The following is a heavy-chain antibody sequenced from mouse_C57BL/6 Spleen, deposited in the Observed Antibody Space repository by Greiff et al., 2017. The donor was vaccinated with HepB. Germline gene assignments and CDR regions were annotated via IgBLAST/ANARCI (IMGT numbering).Heavy chain of an antibody. J-gene: IGHJ2*01. CDR1: GYTFTNYW. Sequence: VQLVESGAELVRPGTSVKMSCKASGYTFTNYWIGWAKQRPGHGLEWIGDIYPGGGYTNYNEKFKGKATLTADKSSSTAYMQFSILTSEDSALYYCARGAFYYCNPYFDYWGQGTTLTVAS. CDR3: ARGAFYYCNPYFDY. V-gene: IGHV1-63*01. D-gene: IGHD2-1*01. CDR2: IYPGGGYT.